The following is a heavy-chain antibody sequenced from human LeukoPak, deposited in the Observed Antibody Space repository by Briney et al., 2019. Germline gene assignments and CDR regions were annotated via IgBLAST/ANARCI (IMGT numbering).Heavy chain of an antibody. D-gene: IGHD1-26*01. CDR3: ARLAPRGSYYLDY. CDR2: IYYSGST. J-gene: IGHJ4*02. CDR1: GASISRGGDY. Sequence: PSETLSLTCTVSGASISRGGDYWTWIRQYPGKGLEWIGYIYYSGSTYYNPSLKSRVTISVDTSKNQFSLKLSSVTAADTAVYYCARLAPRGSYYLDYWGQGTLVMVSS. V-gene: IGHV4-31*03.